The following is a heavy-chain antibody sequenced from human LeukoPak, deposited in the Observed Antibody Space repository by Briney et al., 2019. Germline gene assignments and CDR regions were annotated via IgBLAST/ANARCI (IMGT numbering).Heavy chain of an antibody. D-gene: IGHD4-17*01. V-gene: IGHV4-34*01. Sequence: SETLSLTCAVYGGSFSGYYWSWIRQPPGKGLEWIGEINHSGSTNYNPSLKSRVTISVDTSKNQFSLKLSSVTAADTAVYYCARTMSRRTTADFDYWGQGTLVTASS. CDR2: INHSGST. J-gene: IGHJ4*02. CDR1: GGSFSGYY. CDR3: ARTMSRRTTADFDY.